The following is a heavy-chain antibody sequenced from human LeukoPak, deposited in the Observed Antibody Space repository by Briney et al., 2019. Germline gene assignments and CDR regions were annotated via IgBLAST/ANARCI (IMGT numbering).Heavy chain of an antibody. J-gene: IGHJ4*02. D-gene: IGHD3-10*01. CDR3: ARGRGSLTY. Sequence: SETLSLTCTVSGGSISLYYWSWIRQPPGQGLEWIGYFYDTRSPKYNPSLERRVTISVDMSRNQFSLNLTSVTTADTAVYYCARGRGSLTYWGQGTLATVSS. V-gene: IGHV4-59*01. CDR1: GGSISLYY. CDR2: FYDTRSP.